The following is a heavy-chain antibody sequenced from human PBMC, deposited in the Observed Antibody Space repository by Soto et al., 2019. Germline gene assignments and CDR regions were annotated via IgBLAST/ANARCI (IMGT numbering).Heavy chain of an antibody. V-gene: IGHV3-9*01. CDR2: ISWDGGNI. D-gene: IGHD6-6*01. CDR1: GFTFDDYA. CDR3: AKDIYSSSSGQDY. Sequence: EVQLVESGGGLVQPGRSLRLSCAASGFTFDDYAMHWVRQAPGKGLEWVSGISWDGGNIGYADSVKGRFTISRDNAKNALFLQMNILGADETALYFCAKDIYSSSSGQDYWGQGTPVTVSS. J-gene: IGHJ4*02.